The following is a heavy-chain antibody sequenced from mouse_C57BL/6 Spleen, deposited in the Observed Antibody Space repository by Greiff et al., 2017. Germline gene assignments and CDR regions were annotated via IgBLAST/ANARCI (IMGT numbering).Heavy chain of an antibody. J-gene: IGHJ2*01. CDR1: GYTFTSSW. V-gene: IGHV1-7*01. Sequence: VQLVESGAELAKPGASVKLSCKASGYTFTSSWMHWVKQRPGQGLEWIGYINPSRGYTTYNQKFKDKATLTADKSASTAYMQRSSLTYEDSAVEYCARGHVFFDYWGQGTTLTVSS. CDR2: INPSRGYT. CDR3: ARGHVFFDY.